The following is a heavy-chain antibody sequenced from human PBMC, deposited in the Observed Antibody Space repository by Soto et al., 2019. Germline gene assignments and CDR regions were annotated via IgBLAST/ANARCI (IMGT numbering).Heavy chain of an antibody. J-gene: IGHJ6*02. CDR2: INHSGST. Sequence: TSETLSLTCAVYGGSFSGYYWSWIRQPPGKGLEWIGEINHSGSTNYNPSLKSRVTISVDTSKNQFSLKLSSVTAADTAVYYCASDRKYYYGMDVWGQGTTVTVSS. CDR3: ASDRKYYYGMDV. CDR1: GGSFSGYY. V-gene: IGHV4-34*01.